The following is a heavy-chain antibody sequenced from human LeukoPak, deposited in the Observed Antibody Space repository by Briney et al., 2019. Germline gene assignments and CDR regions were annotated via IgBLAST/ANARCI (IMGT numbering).Heavy chain of an antibody. CDR3: ARDRDTISYYYMDV. D-gene: IGHD3-9*01. Sequence: RTSQTLSLTCTVSGGSISSGSYYWRWIRQPAGKGLEWIGRIYTSGSTNYNPSLKSRVTISVDTSKNQFSLKLSSVTAADTAVYYCARDRDTISYYYMDVWGKGTTVTISS. CDR2: IYTSGST. J-gene: IGHJ6*03. V-gene: IGHV4-61*02. CDR1: GGSISSGSYY.